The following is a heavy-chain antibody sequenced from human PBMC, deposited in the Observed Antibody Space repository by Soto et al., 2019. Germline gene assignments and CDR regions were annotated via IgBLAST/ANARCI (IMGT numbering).Heavy chain of an antibody. J-gene: IGHJ4*02. CDR3: AKDFYEASGYSYFDY. V-gene: IGHV3-30*18. CDR2: ISYDGSNK. Sequence: GGSLRLSCAASGFTFSSYGMHWVRQAPGKGLEWVAVISYDGSNKYYADSVKGRFTISRDNSKNTLYLQMNSLRAEDTAVYYCAKDFYEASGYSYFDYWGQGTLVTVSS. D-gene: IGHD3-9*01. CDR1: GFTFSSYG.